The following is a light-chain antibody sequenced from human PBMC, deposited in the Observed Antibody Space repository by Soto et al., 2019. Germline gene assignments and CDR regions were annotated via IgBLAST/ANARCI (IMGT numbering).Light chain of an antibody. CDR2: DTS. J-gene: IGKJ5*01. V-gene: IGKV3-20*01. Sequence: EIVLTQSPGTPSLSPGERATLSCRASQTLSNSFIAWYQQKPGQAPRIIIYDTSSRATGVPDRYIASGSGTDCTLTISRLEPEDVAVFFCQQYGTSEIIFGQGTRLEIK. CDR1: QTLSNSF. CDR3: QQYGTSEII.